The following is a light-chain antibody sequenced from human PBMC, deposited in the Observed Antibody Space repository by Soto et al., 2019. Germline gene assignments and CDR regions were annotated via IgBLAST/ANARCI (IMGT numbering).Light chain of an antibody. J-gene: IGKJ5*01. CDR2: GAS. V-gene: IGKV3-15*01. CDR1: QSVSSH. CDR3: QQYGNSPIT. Sequence: ERVMTQSPATLSVSPGERATLSCRASQSVSSHLAWYQQKPGQPPRLLIYGASTRATGIPDRFSGSGSGTDFTLTISRLEPEDFAVYYCQQYGNSPITFGQGTRLEIK.